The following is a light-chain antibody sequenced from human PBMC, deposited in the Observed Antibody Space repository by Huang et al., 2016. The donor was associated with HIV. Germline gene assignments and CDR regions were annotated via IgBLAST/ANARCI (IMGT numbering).Light chain of an antibody. Sequence: DVVLTQTPLSLSVTPGQPASISCKSSQSLLHTNAKTYLSWYLQKAGQSPHLLIYEVSSRFSGVPDRFNGSGSGTDFTLKISRVEAQDVGIYYCMQTMEPATFDQGTKVEVK. CDR1: QSLLHTNAKTY. J-gene: IGKJ1*01. CDR3: MQTMEPAT. CDR2: EVS. V-gene: IGKV2D-29*02.